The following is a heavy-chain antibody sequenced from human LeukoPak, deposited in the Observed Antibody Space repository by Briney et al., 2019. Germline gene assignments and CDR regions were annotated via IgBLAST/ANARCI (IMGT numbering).Heavy chain of an antibody. V-gene: IGHV4-39*07. CDR1: GGSISSSSYY. J-gene: IGHJ3*02. Sequence: SETLSLTCTVSGGSISSSSYYCGWLRHPPKRRLEWIGSIYYSGSTYYNPSLKSRVTISVDTSKNQFSLKLSSVTAADTAVYYCARDGHPYYYDSSGYYGVPDAFGIWGQGTVVTVSS. D-gene: IGHD3-22*01. CDR3: ARDGHPYYYDSSGYYGVPDAFGI. CDR2: IYYSGST.